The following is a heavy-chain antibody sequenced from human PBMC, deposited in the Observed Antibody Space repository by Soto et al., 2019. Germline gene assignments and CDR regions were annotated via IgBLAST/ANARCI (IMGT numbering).Heavy chain of an antibody. V-gene: IGHV1-18*01. Sequence: QVQLVQSGAEVKKPGASVKVSCKASGHTFTSYGISWVRQAPGQGLEWMGWISAYNGNTNYAQKLQGRVTMTTDTTTSTAYMELRSLRSDDTAMYYCAGALEVVVVAATPAAFDIWGQGTMVTVSS. CDR2: ISAYNGNT. J-gene: IGHJ3*02. D-gene: IGHD2-15*01. CDR1: GHTFTSYG. CDR3: AGALEVVVVAATPAAFDI.